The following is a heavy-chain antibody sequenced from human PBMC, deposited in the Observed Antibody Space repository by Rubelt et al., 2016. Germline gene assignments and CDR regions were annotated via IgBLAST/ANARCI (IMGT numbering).Heavy chain of an antibody. Sequence: QVQLVQSGAEVKKPGASVKVSCKASGYTFTSYGISWVRQAPGQGLEWMGWISASNGNTNYEQKLQGRVTMTTDTSTSTAYMELRSLRSDDTAVYYCARDKEWLATRGFQNWFDPWGQGTLVTVSS. CDR1: GYTFTSYG. CDR3: ARDKEWLATRGFQNWFDP. J-gene: IGHJ5*02. D-gene: IGHD6-19*01. V-gene: IGHV1-18*01. CDR2: ISASNGNT.